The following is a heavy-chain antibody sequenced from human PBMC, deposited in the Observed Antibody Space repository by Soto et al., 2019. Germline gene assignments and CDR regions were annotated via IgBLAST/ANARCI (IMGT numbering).Heavy chain of an antibody. Sequence: ASVKVSCKVSGCTLTELSMHWVRQAPGKGLEWIGGFDPEDGETIYAQKFQGRVTMTEDTSTDTAYMELSSLRSEDTAVYYCATANYDYVWGSYRYTAGAFDIWGQGTMVTVSS. V-gene: IGHV1-24*01. J-gene: IGHJ3*02. CDR3: ATANYDYVWGSYRYTAGAFDI. CDR2: FDPEDGET. D-gene: IGHD3-16*02. CDR1: GCTLTELS.